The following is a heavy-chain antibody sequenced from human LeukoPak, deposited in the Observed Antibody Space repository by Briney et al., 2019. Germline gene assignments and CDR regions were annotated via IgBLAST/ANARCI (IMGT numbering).Heavy chain of an antibody. CDR2: VWSDEINK. D-gene: IGHD2-21*01. J-gene: IGHJ3*02. CDR3: ARDIHAFDI. V-gene: IGHV3-33*01. CDR1: GFTFSNYA. Sequence: PGGSLRLSCAASGFTFSNYAMNWVRQAPGKGLEWVAVVWSDEINKYYADSVRGRFTISRDNSKNTLYLQTNSLRAEDTAVYYCARDIHAFDIWGQGTMVTVSS.